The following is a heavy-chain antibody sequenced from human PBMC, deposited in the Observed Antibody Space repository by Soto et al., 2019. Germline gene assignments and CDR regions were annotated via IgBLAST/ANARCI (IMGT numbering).Heavy chain of an antibody. D-gene: IGHD3-9*01. J-gene: IGHJ6*02. Sequence: PSETLSLTCAVYGGSFSGYYWSWIRQPPGKGLEWIGEINHSGSTNYNPSLKSRVTISVDTSKNQFSLKLSSVTAADTAVYYCARGRARFPYYDILTGYYYYYGMDVWGQGTTVT. CDR1: GGSFSGYY. CDR3: ARGRARFPYYDILTGYYYYYGMDV. CDR2: INHSGST. V-gene: IGHV4-34*01.